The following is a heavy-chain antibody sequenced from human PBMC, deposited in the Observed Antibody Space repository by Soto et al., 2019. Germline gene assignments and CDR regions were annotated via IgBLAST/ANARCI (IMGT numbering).Heavy chain of an antibody. V-gene: IGHV3-30-3*01. CDR3: TRGYTGYAQAGLDS. CDR2: ISYDGSNK. J-gene: IGHJ4*02. D-gene: IGHD5-12*01. Sequence: PGGSLRLSCAASGFTFSSYAMHWVRQAPGNGLEWVAVISYDGSNKYYADSVKGRFTIPRDNSKNTLYLQMNSLRAEDTAVYYCTRGYTGYAQAGLDSWGQGTLVTVSS. CDR1: GFTFSSYA.